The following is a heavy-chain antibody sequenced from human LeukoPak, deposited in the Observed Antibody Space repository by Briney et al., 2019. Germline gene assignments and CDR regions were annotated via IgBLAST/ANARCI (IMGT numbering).Heavy chain of an antibody. CDR1: GYTFTSYG. D-gene: IGHD2-2*01. CDR2: VSAYNGNT. Sequence: GASVKVSCKASGYTFTSYGISWVRQAPGQGLEWMGWVSAYNGNTNYAQKLQGRVTMTTDTSTSTAYMELRSLRSDDTAVYYCARRYCSSTSCLARAYYMDVWGKGTTVTVSS. J-gene: IGHJ6*03. CDR3: ARRYCSSTSCLARAYYMDV. V-gene: IGHV1-18*01.